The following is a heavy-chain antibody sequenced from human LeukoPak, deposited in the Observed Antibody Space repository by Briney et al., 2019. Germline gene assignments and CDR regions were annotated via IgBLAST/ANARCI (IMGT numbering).Heavy chain of an antibody. V-gene: IGHV4-38-2*01. Sequence: SETLSLTCAVSGYSISSGYYWGWIRQPPGKGLEWIGSIYHSGSTYYNPSLKSRVTISVDTSKNQFSLKLSSVTAADTAVYYCARGARLRAARGCAFDIWGQGTMVTVSS. D-gene: IGHD6-6*01. J-gene: IGHJ3*02. CDR2: IYHSGST. CDR3: ARGARLRAARGCAFDI. CDR1: GYSISSGYY.